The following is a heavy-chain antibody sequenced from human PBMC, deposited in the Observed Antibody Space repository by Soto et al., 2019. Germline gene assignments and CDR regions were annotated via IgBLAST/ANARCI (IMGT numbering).Heavy chain of an antibody. D-gene: IGHD3-3*01. Sequence: QSGGSLRLSCAASGFTFSSYAMSWVRQAPGKGLEWVSAISGSGGSTYYADSVKGRFTISRDNSKNTLYLQMNSLRAEDTAVYYCAKDLSYYDFWSGYSSYGMDVWGQGTTVTVSS. J-gene: IGHJ6*02. CDR3: AKDLSYYDFWSGYSSYGMDV. V-gene: IGHV3-23*01. CDR1: GFTFSSYA. CDR2: ISGSGGST.